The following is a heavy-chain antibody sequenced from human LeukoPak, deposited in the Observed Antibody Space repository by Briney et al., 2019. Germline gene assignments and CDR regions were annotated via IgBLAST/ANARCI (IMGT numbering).Heavy chain of an antibody. J-gene: IGHJ4*02. CDR1: GLSFTGYS. CDR2: IGPGGDI. V-gene: IGHV3-48*01. CDR3: ARRVDS. Sequence: GGSLRLSCAASGLSFTGYSMNSVRQAPGRGLEWISYIGPGGDIYYADSVTGRFTVSRDTAKNSLYLQMNGLRVEDTAVYYCARRVDSWGQGALVTVSS.